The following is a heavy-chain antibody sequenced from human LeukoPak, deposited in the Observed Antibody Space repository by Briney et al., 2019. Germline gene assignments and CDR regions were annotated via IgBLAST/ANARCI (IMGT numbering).Heavy chain of an antibody. V-gene: IGHV1-46*01. CDR3: ASQAYYDILTGYYSDYYYGMDV. J-gene: IGHJ6*02. D-gene: IGHD3-9*01. CDR1: GYTFTSYY. Sequence: HGASVKVSCKASGYTFTSYYMHWVRQAPGQGLEWMGIINPSGGSTSYAQKFQGRVTMTRDTSTSTVYMELSSLRSEDTAVYYCASQAYYDILTGYYSDYYYGMDVWGQGTTVTVSS. CDR2: INPSGGST.